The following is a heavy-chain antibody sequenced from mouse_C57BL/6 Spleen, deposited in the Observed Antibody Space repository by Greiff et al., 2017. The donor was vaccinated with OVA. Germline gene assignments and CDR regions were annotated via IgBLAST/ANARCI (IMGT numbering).Heavy chain of an antibody. CDR1: GYTFTDYY. J-gene: IGHJ2*01. V-gene: IGHV1-26*01. Sequence: EVQLQQSGPELVKPGASVKISCKASGYTFTDYYMNWVKQSHGKSLEWIGAINPNNGGTSYNQKFKGKATLTVDKSSSTAYMELRSLTSEDSAVYYCARVADNYENYFDDWGKGTTLTVSS. D-gene: IGHD2-12*01. CDR3: ARVADNYENYFDD. CDR2: INPNNGGT.